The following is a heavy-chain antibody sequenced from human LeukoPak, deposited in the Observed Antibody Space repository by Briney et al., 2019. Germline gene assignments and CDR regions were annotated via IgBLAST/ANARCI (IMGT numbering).Heavy chain of an antibody. J-gene: IGHJ4*02. D-gene: IGHD3-22*01. CDR2: IWYDGSNK. V-gene: IGHV3-33*01. CDR3: ATSDDSSGSD. Sequence: PGGSLRLSCAASGFTFSTYGMHWVRQAPGKGLEWVALIWYDGSNKYYADSVKGRFTISRDNSKNTLYLQMNSLRAEDTAVYYCATSDDSSGSDWGQGTLVTVSS. CDR1: GFTFSTYG.